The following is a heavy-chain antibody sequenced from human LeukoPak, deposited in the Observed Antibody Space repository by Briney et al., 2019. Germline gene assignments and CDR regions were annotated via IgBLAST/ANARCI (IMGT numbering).Heavy chain of an antibody. J-gene: IGHJ4*02. CDR2: INNDVSST. CDR1: GFTFSSYW. Sequence: GGSLRLSCAASGFTFSSYWMHWVRQAPGKGLAWVSRINNDVSSTSYADSVKGRFTISRDNAKNTLYLQMNSLRAEDTAVYYCARDVRPGDPFDSWGQGTLVTVSS. CDR3: ARDVRPGDPFDS. D-gene: IGHD4-17*01. V-gene: IGHV3-74*01.